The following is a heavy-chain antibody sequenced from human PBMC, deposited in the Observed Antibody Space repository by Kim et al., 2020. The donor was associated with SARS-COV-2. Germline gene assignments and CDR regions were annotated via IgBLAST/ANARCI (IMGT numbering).Heavy chain of an antibody. Sequence: GGSLRLSCAASGFTFSSYSMNWVRQAPGKGLEWVSSISSSSSYIYYADSVKGRFTISRDNAKNSLYLQMNSLRAEDTAVYYCASLIAVAGTGPEGGMDVWGQGTTVTVSS. D-gene: IGHD6-19*01. J-gene: IGHJ6*02. V-gene: IGHV3-21*01. CDR2: ISSSSSYI. CDR1: GFTFSSYS. CDR3: ASLIAVAGTGPEGGMDV.